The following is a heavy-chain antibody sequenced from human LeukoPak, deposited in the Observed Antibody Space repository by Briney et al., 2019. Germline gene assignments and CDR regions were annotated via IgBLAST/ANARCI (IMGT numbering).Heavy chain of an antibody. D-gene: IGHD3-16*02. V-gene: IGHV3-23*01. CDR3: AEADYDYVWGSYLYFDY. CDR2: IIGSGSST. Sequence: PGGSLGLSCAASGFTFSSYAMSWVRQAPGKGLEWVSAIIGSGSSTYYADSVKGRFTISRDNSKNTLFLQMNSLRAEDTAVYYCAEADYDYVWGSYLYFDYWGQGTLVSVSS. CDR1: GFTFSSYA. J-gene: IGHJ4*01.